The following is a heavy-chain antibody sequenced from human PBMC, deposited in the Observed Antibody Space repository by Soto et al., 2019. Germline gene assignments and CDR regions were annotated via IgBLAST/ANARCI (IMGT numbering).Heavy chain of an antibody. Sequence: QVQLVQSGAEVKKPGSSVKVSCKASGGTFSSYAISWVRQAPGQGLEWMGGIIPIFGTANYAQKFQGRVTITADESXXTXYXXLSSLRSEDTAVYYCAREKEGYCSGGSCYSGPFDYWGQGTLVTVSS. CDR1: GGTFSSYA. D-gene: IGHD2-15*01. V-gene: IGHV1-69*12. J-gene: IGHJ4*02. CDR2: IIPIFGTA. CDR3: AREKEGYCSGGSCYSGPFDY.